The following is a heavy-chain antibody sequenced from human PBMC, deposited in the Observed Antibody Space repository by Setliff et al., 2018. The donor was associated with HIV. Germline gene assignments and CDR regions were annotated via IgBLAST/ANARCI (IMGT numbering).Heavy chain of an antibody. J-gene: IGHJ4*02. CDR2: IRGSGSFM. V-gene: IGHV3-21*01. D-gene: IGHD3-22*01. CDR3: ARDSRFSSDYGDFDY. Sequence: GGSLRLSCVASGFTFSNYNMNWVRQAPGKGLEWVSCIRGSGSFMYYADSVKGRFTISRDNAKNSLYLQMDSLRAEDTAVYYCARDSRFSSDYGDFDYWGQGALVTVSS. CDR1: GFTFSNYN.